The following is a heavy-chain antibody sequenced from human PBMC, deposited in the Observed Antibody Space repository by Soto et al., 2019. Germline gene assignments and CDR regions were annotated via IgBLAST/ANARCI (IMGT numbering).Heavy chain of an antibody. CDR1: GASINSGDYC. Sequence: QLQLPESGSGLVNASQTLSLTCAVSGASINSGDYCWNWIRQPPGKGLELIGHVYPSVSTYYNPTLKSRVTISLDRSKNHCSLTLSSVTAAETTMYYGARGRLPHSTVLTFAPWGQEPQVPASS. D-gene: IGHD2-2*01. V-gene: IGHV4-30-2*01. J-gene: IGHJ5*02. CDR2: VYPSVST. CDR3: ARGRLPHSTVLTFAP.